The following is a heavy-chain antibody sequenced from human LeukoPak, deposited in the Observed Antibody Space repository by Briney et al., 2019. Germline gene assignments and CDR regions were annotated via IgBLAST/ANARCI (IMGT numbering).Heavy chain of an antibody. D-gene: IGHD6-6*01. Sequence: SETLSLTCAVSGGSISSGGYSWSWIRQPPGKGLEWIGYIYHSGSTYYNPSLKSRVTISVDRSKNQFSLKLSSVTAADTAVYYCAKWKYSNSGIDDYWGQGTLVTVSS. CDR1: GGSISSGGYS. V-gene: IGHV4-30-2*01. CDR3: AKWKYSNSGIDDY. J-gene: IGHJ4*02. CDR2: IYHSGST.